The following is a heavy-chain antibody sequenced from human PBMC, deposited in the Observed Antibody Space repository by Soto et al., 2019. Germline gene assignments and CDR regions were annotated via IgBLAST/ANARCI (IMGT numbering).Heavy chain of an antibody. Sequence: SETLSLTCTVSGDSISSGSYYWSWIRQPPGKGLEWIAYVYYSGSPNYNPSLKGRVTMSVDTSKNQFSLNVVSVTAADTAIYYCARVRHPMRWYLEPWGQGTLVT. CDR3: ARVRHPMRWYLEP. CDR1: GDSISSGSYY. D-gene: IGHD2-15*01. V-gene: IGHV4-61*01. J-gene: IGHJ5*02. CDR2: VYYSGSP.